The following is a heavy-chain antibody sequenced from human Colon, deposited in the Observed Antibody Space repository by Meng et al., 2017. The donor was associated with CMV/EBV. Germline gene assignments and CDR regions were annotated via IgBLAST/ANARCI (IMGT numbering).Heavy chain of an antibody. J-gene: IGHJ4*02. CDR3: ARPLSPRSAYSALSAF. Sequence: GESLKISCAASGFVFSSYGMSWVRQAPGKGLEWVSSITTANAYISYAESVKGRFTISRDDAKSSLFLQMDSLRVDDTAVYYCARPLSPRSAYSALSAFWGQGTLVTVSS. D-gene: IGHD2-15*01. CDR1: GFVFSSYG. CDR2: ITTANAYI. V-gene: IGHV3-21*06.